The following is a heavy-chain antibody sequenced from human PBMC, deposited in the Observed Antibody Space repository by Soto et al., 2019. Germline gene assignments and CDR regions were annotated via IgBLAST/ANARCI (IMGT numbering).Heavy chain of an antibody. J-gene: IGHJ6*02. CDR1: GGTFRSYS. CDR3: ARPDEGGYSSNHHYYYALDV. CDR2: IIPIFVIT. D-gene: IGHD3-22*01. Sequence: SVKVSCKASGGTFRSYSISWVRQAPGQGLEWMGGIIPIFVITNYAQKFQGRVTITADESTSTAYMELSSLGSDDTAVYYCARPDEGGYSSNHHYYYALDVWGQGTTVTVSS. V-gene: IGHV1-69*13.